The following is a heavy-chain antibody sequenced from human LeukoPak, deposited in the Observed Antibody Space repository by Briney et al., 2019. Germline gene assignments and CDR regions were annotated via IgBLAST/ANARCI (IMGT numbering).Heavy chain of an antibody. CDR3: ARHGFVNNYYDSSGYYHDGRTYYFDY. J-gene: IGHJ4*02. V-gene: IGHV4-38-2*02. CDR1: GYSISTSYY. Sequence: SETLSLTCTVSGYSISTSYYWGWIRQPPGKGLEWIGSIYHSGNTYYNPSLKSRVTISVDTSKNQFSLKLSSVTAADTAVYYCARHGFVNNYYDSSGYYHDGRTYYFDYWGQGTLVTVSS. CDR2: IYHSGNT. D-gene: IGHD3-22*01.